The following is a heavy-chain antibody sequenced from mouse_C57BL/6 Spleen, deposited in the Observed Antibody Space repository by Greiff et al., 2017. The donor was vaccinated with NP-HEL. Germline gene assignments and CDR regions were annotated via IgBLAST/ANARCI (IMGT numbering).Heavy chain of an antibody. V-gene: IGHV3-1*01. Sequence: EVQLQESGPGMVKPSQSLSLTCTVTGYSITSGYDWHWIRHFPGNKLEWMGYISYSGSTNYNPSLKSRISITHDTSKNHFFLKLNSVTTEDTATYYCARAYGNPYFDYWGQGTTLTVSS. CDR3: ARAYGNPYFDY. J-gene: IGHJ2*01. CDR2: ISYSGST. D-gene: IGHD2-1*01. CDR1: GYSITSGYD.